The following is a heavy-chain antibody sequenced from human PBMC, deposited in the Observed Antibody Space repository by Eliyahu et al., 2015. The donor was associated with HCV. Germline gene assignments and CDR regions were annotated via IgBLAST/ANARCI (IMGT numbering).Heavy chain of an antibody. D-gene: IGHD2-2*01. CDR2: ISSSSSYI. J-gene: IGHJ6*02. Sequence: EVQLVESGGGLVKPGGSLRLSCAASGFTFSSYSMNWVRQAPGKGLEWVSSISSSSSYIYYADSVKGRFTISRDNAKNSLYLQMNSLRAEDTAVYYCARDGPPGYCSSTSCWYYYGMDVWGQGTTVTVSS. CDR1: GFTFSSYS. V-gene: IGHV3-21*01. CDR3: ARDGPPGYCSSTSCWYYYGMDV.